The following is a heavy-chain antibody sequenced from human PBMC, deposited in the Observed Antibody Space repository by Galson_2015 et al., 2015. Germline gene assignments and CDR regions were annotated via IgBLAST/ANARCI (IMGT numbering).Heavy chain of an antibody. Sequence: SLRLSCAASGFSVSINYMSWVRQAPGKGLEWVSSIHSGGGTDYADSVKGRFTISRDKSKNTLYLQMNSLRAEDTAVYYCARDIWFAASKGIDFWGQGVLVTVSS. CDR3: ARDIWFAASKGIDF. J-gene: IGHJ4*02. CDR1: GFSVSINY. V-gene: IGHV3-53*01. CDR2: IHSGGGT. D-gene: IGHD6-25*01.